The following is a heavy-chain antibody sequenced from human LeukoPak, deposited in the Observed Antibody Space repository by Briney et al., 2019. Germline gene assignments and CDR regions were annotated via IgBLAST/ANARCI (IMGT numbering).Heavy chain of an antibody. CDR1: GYTFTSYG. V-gene: IGHV1-18*01. CDR2: ISAYNGNT. CDR3: ARVYYDYVWGSYRKYFDY. Sequence: ASVKVSCKASGYTFTSYGISWVRQAPGQGLEWMGWISAYNGNTNYAQKLQGRVTMTTDTSTSTAYMELRSLRSDDTAVYYCARVYYDYVWGSYRKYFDYWGQGTLVTVSS. J-gene: IGHJ4*02. D-gene: IGHD3-16*02.